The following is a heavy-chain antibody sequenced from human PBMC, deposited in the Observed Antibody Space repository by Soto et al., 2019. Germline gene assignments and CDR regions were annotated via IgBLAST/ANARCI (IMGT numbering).Heavy chain of an antibody. D-gene: IGHD6-13*01. V-gene: IGHV3-21*02. CDR1: GFTFRSFT. Sequence: EVQLVESGGGLIKPGGSLRLSCADSGFTFRSFTMNWVRQAPGKGLEWVSTISSNSAYIYYTDALRGRFTISRDNAKNSLHLQMNSLRAEDTAVYYCTRDASRDSSARGWFDPWGPGTLVIVSS. J-gene: IGHJ5*02. CDR3: TRDASRDSSARGWFDP. CDR2: ISSNSAYI.